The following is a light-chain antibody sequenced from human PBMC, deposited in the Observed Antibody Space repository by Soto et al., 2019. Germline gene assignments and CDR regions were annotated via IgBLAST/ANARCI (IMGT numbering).Light chain of an antibody. V-gene: IGLV2-14*01. CDR2: DVS. CDR3: SSYTSSSTLGV. CDR1: SSDVGGYNY. Sequence: QSVLTQPASVSGSPGQSITISCTGTSSDVGGYNYVSWYQQHPGKAPKLMIYDVSNRPSGVSNRFSGSKSDTTASLTISGLQAEDEADYYCSSYTSSSTLGVFGGGTKLTVL. J-gene: IGLJ2*01.